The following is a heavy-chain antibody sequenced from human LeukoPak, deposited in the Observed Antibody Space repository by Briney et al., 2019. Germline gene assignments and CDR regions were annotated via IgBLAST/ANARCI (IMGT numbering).Heavy chain of an antibody. Sequence: PGGSLRLSCAASGFIFNSYGMHWVRQAPGKGLEWVAVIWYDGSNKYYADSVKGRFTISRDNSKNTLYLQMNSLRAEDTAVYYCARAGPHPLYYDFWSGPKAVYYYYGMDVWGQGTTVTVSS. CDR1: GFIFNSYG. CDR3: ARAGPHPLYYDFWSGPKAVYYYYGMDV. CDR2: IWYDGSNK. J-gene: IGHJ6*02. D-gene: IGHD3-3*01. V-gene: IGHV3-33*08.